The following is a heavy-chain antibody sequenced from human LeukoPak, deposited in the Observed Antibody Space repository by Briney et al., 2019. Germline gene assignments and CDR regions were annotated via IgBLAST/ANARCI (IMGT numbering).Heavy chain of an antibody. D-gene: IGHD5-18*01. CDR2: IHYSGST. V-gene: IGHV4-61*01. J-gene: IGHJ4*02. Sequence: SQTLSLTCTVSGGSISSGSYYWSCIRQPPGKGLEWIGSIHYSGSTYYNPSLKSRVTISVDTSKNQFSLKLSSVTAADTDVYYCARGRIARLPYFDYWGQGTLVTVSS. CDR1: GGSISSGSYY. CDR3: ARGRIARLPYFDY.